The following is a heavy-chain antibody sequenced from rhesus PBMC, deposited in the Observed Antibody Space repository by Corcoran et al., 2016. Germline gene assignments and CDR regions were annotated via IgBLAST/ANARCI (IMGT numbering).Heavy chain of an antibody. Sequence: QLQLQESGPGLVKPSETLSLTCAVSGYSISSGDGWSLIRQPPGKGLEWIGYISYSGSSSYNPSLKSRVTISSDTAKIQFSLKLSSVTTADTAVYYCARSSGYSSSYTFDYWGQGVLVTVSS. CDR1: GYSISSGDG. V-gene: IGHV4-122*02. CDR2: ISYSGSS. CDR3: ARSSGYSSSYTFDY. J-gene: IGHJ4*01. D-gene: IGHD6-43*01.